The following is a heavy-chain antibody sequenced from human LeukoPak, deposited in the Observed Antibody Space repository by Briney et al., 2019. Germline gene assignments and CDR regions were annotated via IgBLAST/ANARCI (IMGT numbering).Heavy chain of an antibody. CDR3: ARQVRQQLVKFDY. CDR1: GGSISSSSYY. Sequence: SETPSLTCTVSGGSISSSSYYWGWIRQPPGKGLEWIGSIYYSGSTYYNPSLKSRVTKSVDTSKNQFSLKLSSVTAADTAVYYCARQVRQQLVKFDYWGQGTLVTVSS. D-gene: IGHD1-1*01. CDR2: IYYSGST. J-gene: IGHJ4*02. V-gene: IGHV4-39*01.